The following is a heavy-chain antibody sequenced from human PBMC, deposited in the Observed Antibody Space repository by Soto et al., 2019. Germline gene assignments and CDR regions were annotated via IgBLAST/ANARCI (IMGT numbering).Heavy chain of an antibody. J-gene: IGHJ3*02. D-gene: IGHD4-17*01. CDR1: GFIFSTYA. CDR3: AHPRGYGVFDAVDI. Sequence: GGSLRLSCAASGFIFSTYAMNWVRQAPGKGLEWVSAISSSGDSAYYAESVRGRFTISRDNSINTLYLQMRSLRPEDTAVYYCAHPRGYGVFDAVDIWGQGTMVTVSS. V-gene: IGHV3-23*01. CDR2: ISSSGDSA.